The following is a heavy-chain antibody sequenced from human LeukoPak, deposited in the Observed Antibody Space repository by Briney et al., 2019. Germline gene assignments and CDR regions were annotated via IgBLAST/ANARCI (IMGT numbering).Heavy chain of an antibody. Sequence: SVKVSCKASGGTFSSYAISWVRQAPGQGLEWMGGIIPIFGTANYAQKFQGRVTITADESTSTAYMELRSLRSDDTAVYYCARAPPNVLRFLEPWFDPWGQGTLVTVSS. CDR2: IIPIFGTA. CDR1: GGTFSSYA. V-gene: IGHV1-69*01. D-gene: IGHD3-3*01. CDR3: ARAPPNVLRFLEPWFDP. J-gene: IGHJ5*02.